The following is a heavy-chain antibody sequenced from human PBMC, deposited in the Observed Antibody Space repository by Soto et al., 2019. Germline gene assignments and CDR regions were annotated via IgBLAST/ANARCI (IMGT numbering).Heavy chain of an antibody. V-gene: IGHV3-23*01. CDR1: GFTFSSYA. Sequence: GGSLRLSCAGSGFTFSSYAMSWVRQAPGKGLEWVSTISSSGGNTFYAYSVKVRFTISIDNSNNTLYLQMNSLRAEDTAVYYCAKHKGVRYFDWLSPGYFDXWGQATLVTVSX. CDR3: AKHKGVRYFDWLSPGYFDX. CDR2: ISSSGGNT. J-gene: IGHJ4*02. D-gene: IGHD3-9*01.